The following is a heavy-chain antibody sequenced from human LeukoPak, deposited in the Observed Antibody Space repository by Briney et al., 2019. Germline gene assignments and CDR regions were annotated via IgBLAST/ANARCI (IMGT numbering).Heavy chain of an antibody. CDR1: GDSVSNYSAA. CDR3: ARSLRGTYLGALDS. Sequence: SQTLSLTCVVTGDSVSNYSAAWEWIRQSPSRGLEWLGRTYYRSRRYTDYAPAMKSRITVSPDTSKNQFSLQVNSVTPEDTAVYYCARSLRGTYLGALDSWGQGTLVTASS. CDR2: TYYRSRRYT. V-gene: IGHV6-1*01. J-gene: IGHJ5*01. D-gene: IGHD7-27*01.